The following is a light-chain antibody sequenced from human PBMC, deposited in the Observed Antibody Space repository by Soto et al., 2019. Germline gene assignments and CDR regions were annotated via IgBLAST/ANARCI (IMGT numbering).Light chain of an antibody. CDR2: EVR. Sequence: QSALTQPASVSGSAGQSITIFCSGTISDVGAYNLVSWYQQHPGKAPKLIIYEVRNRPSGISNRFSGSRSGNTASLTISGLQPEDEGDYYCSAYTTSSTLVFGGGTKLTVL. CDR1: ISDVGAYNL. V-gene: IGLV2-14*01. CDR3: SAYTTSSTLV. J-gene: IGLJ3*02.